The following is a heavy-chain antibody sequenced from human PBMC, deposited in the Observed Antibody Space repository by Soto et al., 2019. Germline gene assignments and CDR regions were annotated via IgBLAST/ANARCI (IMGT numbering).Heavy chain of an antibody. Sequence: SETLSLTCAVSGGSISSGGYSWSWIWQPPGKGLEWIGYIYHSGYTYSNPSLKSRVTISVDRSKNQFSLKLSSVTAADTAVYYCARAHYGDYGYGMDVWGQGTTVTVSS. CDR2: IYHSGYT. J-gene: IGHJ6*02. D-gene: IGHD4-17*01. CDR1: GGSISSGGYS. CDR3: ARAHYGDYGYGMDV. V-gene: IGHV4-30-2*01.